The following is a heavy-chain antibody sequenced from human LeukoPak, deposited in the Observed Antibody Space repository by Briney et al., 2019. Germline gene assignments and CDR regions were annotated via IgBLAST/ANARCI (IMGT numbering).Heavy chain of an antibody. D-gene: IGHD4/OR15-4a*01. J-gene: IGHJ4*02. CDR3: ARRAGAYSHPYDY. V-gene: IGHV3-7*03. Sequence: GGSLRLSCAASGFTFTNYWMSWVRQAPGKGLEWVANIKYDVSEKYYVDSVKGRFTISRDNSKNTLYLQMNSLRAEDTAVYYCARRAGAYSHPYDYWGQGTLVTVSS. CDR1: GFTFTNYW. CDR2: IKYDVSEK.